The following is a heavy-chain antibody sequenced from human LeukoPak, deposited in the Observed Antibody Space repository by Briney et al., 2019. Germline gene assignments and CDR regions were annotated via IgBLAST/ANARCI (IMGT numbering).Heavy chain of an antibody. Sequence: GGSLRLSCAASGFTFSNYIMNWVRQAPGKGLEWVSYISSSSSTISYADSVKGRFTCSRDNAKNSLYLQMNSLRAEDTAVYYCARVPTHYGMDVWGQGTTVTVPS. V-gene: IGHV3-48*01. CDR1: GFTFSNYI. D-gene: IGHD2-15*01. J-gene: IGHJ6*02. CDR2: ISSSSSTI. CDR3: ARVPTHYGMDV.